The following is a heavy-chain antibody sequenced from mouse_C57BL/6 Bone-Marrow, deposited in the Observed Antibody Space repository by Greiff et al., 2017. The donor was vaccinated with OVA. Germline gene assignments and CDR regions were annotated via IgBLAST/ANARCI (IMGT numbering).Heavy chain of an antibody. CDR2: IHPNSGST. CDR1: GYTFTSYW. Sequence: VQLQKPGAERVKPGASVKLSCKASGYTFTSYWMHWVKQRPGQGLEWIGMIHPNSGSTNYNEKFKSKATLTVDKSSSTAYMQLSSLTSEDSAVYYCATGSSNWYFDVWGTGTTVTVSS. J-gene: IGHJ1*03. D-gene: IGHD1-1*01. CDR3: ATGSSNWYFDV. V-gene: IGHV1-64*01.